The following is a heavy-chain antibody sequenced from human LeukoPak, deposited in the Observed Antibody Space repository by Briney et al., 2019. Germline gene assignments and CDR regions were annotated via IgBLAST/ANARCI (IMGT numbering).Heavy chain of an antibody. J-gene: IGHJ3*02. CDR3: AKDRTYYYDSSGYYAPDAFHI. D-gene: IGHD3-22*01. CDR2: IWYDGSNK. V-gene: IGHV3-33*03. Sequence: GGSLRLSCAASGFTFSSYGMHWVRQAPGKGLEWVAVIWYDGSNKYYADSVKGRFTTSRDNAKNSLYLQMNSLRAEDTAVYYCAKDRTYYYDSSGYYAPDAFHIWGQGPMVTVSS. CDR1: GFTFSSYG.